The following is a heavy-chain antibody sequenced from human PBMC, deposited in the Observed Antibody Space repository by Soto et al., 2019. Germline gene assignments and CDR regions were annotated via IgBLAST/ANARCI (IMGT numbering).Heavy chain of an antibody. CDR2: IYPGDSDT. CDR3: ARRGVAARPDYYGMDV. J-gene: IGHJ6*02. D-gene: IGHD6-6*01. CDR1: GYSFTSYW. Sequence: PRESLKISCKGSGYSFTSYWIGWVRQMPGKGLEWMGIIYPGDSDTRYSPSFQGQVTISADKSISTAYLQWSSLKASDTAMYYCARRGVAARPDYYGMDVWGQGTTVTVSS. V-gene: IGHV5-51*01.